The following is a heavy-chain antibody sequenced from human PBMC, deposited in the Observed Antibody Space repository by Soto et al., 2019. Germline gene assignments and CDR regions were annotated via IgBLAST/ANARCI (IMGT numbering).Heavy chain of an antibody. V-gene: IGHV3-74*01. Sequence: EVQLVESGGGLILPGGSLRLSCAASGFTFNTHWMHWVRQAPGKGLVWVSRINSDGSITDYADSVKGRSSISRNNTRTTLYLQMSSLSPEGTAVYYCARAMASVGAAAKGDFWGQGTLVTVSS. CDR1: GFTFNTHW. J-gene: IGHJ4*02. CDR3: ARAMASVGAAAKGDF. CDR2: INSDGSIT. D-gene: IGHD1-26*01.